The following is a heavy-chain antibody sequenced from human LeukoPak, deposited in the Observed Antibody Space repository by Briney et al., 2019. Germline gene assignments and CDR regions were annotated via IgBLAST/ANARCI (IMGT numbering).Heavy chain of an antibody. Sequence: PGRSLRLSCAASGFTFYDYAMHWLRKAPWKGLEWVSGISWNSGSIGYADSVKGRFTISRDNAKNSLYLQMNSLRAEDTALYYCAKDDYGDYAGAFDYWGQGTLVTVSS. D-gene: IGHD4-17*01. CDR1: GFTFYDYA. CDR3: AKDDYGDYAGAFDY. J-gene: IGHJ4*02. CDR2: ISWNSGSI. V-gene: IGHV3-9*01.